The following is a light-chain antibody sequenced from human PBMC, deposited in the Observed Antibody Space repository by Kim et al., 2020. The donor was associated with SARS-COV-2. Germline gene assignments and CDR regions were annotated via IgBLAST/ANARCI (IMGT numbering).Light chain of an antibody. CDR3: QQYGSSPRT. Sequence: SLSPGERATLSCRASQSVNYLAWYQQKPGQAPRLLIYGATSRATGIPDRFSGSGSGTDFTLSISRLEPEDFAVYYCQQYGSSPRTFGQGTKVDIK. V-gene: IGKV3-20*01. CDR2: GAT. J-gene: IGKJ1*01. CDR1: QSVNY.